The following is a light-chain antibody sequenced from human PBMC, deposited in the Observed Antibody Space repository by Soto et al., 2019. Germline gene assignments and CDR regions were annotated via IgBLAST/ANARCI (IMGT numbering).Light chain of an antibody. Sequence: EIVLTQSPATLSLSPGERATLSCRASQSVSSYLAWYQQKPGQAPRLLIYDASNRATGIPARFSGSGSGTDFTLTNSSLEPEDFAVYYCQQRSNWPLPFGQGTKVEIK. CDR1: QSVSSY. J-gene: IGKJ1*01. CDR2: DAS. V-gene: IGKV3-11*01. CDR3: QQRSNWPLP.